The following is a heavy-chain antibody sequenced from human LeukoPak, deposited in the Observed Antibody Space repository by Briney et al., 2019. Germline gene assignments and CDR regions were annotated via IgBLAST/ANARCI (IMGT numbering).Heavy chain of an antibody. CDR1: GFTFSSYA. Sequence: PGGSLRLSCAASGFTFSSYAMSWVRQAPGKGLEWVSAISGSGGSTYYADSVKGRFTISRDNSKNTLYLQMNSLRAEDTAVYYCAKALGLYDFWSGSLDYWGQGTLVTVSS. V-gene: IGHV3-23*01. D-gene: IGHD3-3*01. CDR3: AKALGLYDFWSGSLDY. CDR2: ISGSGGST. J-gene: IGHJ4*02.